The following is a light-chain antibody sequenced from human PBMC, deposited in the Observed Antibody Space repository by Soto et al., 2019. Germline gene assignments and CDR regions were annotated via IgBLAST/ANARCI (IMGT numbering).Light chain of an antibody. Sequence: EILMTQSPSTLPVSPGERATLSCRASQSVSSNLAWYQQKPGQAPRLLIYGASTRATGIPARFSGSGSGTGFTLTISSLQSEDFAVYYCQQYNNSPRTFGQGTKVDIK. CDR1: QSVSSN. CDR2: GAS. CDR3: QQYNNSPRT. J-gene: IGKJ1*01. V-gene: IGKV3-15*01.